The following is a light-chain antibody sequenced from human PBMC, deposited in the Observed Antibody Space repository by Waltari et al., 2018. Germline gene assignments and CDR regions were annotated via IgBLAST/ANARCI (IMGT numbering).Light chain of an antibody. V-gene: IGLV1-44*01. Sequence: QSVLTQPPSASGTPGPRVTISCSGSPSNIGSNLVNWYQQLPGKAPKLLIYRSDQRPSGVPDRFAGSKSGTSASLAISGLQSEDEADYYCAAWDDSLNGHWVFGGGTKVTVL. J-gene: IGLJ3*02. CDR1: PSNIGSNL. CDR2: RSD. CDR3: AAWDDSLNGHWV.